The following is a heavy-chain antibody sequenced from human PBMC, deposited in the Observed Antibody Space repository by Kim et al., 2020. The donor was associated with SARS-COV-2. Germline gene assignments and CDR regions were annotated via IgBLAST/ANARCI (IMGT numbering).Heavy chain of an antibody. D-gene: IGHD5-18*01. Sequence: GGSLRLSCAASGFTFSSYGMHWVRQAPGKGLEWVAAISYHGSNKYYADSVKGRFTISRDNSKNTLYLQMNSLRAEDTAVYYCAKEYRIHLWLLYYGMDV. V-gene: IGHV3-30*18. CDR1: GFTFSSYG. CDR2: ISYHGSNK. J-gene: IGHJ6*01. CDR3: AKEYRIHLWLLYYGMDV.